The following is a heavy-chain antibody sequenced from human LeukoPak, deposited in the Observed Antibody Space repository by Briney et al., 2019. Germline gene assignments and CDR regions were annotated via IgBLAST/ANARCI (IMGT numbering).Heavy chain of an antibody. J-gene: IGHJ4*02. D-gene: IGHD3-10*01. CDR3: ARYMVRGDPFDY. Sequence: ASVKVSCKASGYTFTSYGIRWVRQAPGQGLEWMGWISAYNGNTNYAQKLQGRVTMTTDTSTSTAYMELRSLRSDDTAAYYCARYMVRGDPFDYWGQGTLVTVSS. CDR1: GYTFTSYG. V-gene: IGHV1-18*01. CDR2: ISAYNGNT.